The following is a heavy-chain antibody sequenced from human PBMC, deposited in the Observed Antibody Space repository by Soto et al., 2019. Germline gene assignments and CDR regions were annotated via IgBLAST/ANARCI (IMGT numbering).Heavy chain of an antibody. Sequence: SETLSLTCTVSGASVSNYYWGWIRQSAGRGLEWIGRIYPSGSTNYNPSLKSRVTMSLDTSKNQFSLKLSSVTAADTALYYCARDLVATTYYYYGMDVWGQGTTVTVSS. CDR1: GASVSNYY. V-gene: IGHV4-4*07. J-gene: IGHJ6*02. CDR2: IYPSGST. CDR3: ARDLVATTYYYYGMDV. D-gene: IGHD5-12*01.